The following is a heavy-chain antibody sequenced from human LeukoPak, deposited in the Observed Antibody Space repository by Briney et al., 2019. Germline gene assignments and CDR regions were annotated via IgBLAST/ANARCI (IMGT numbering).Heavy chain of an antibody. CDR2: ISSSSSYI. CDR3: ARGTGSGYSVDY. D-gene: IGHD3-3*01. CDR1: GFTFSSYS. Sequence: PGGSLRLSCAASGFTFSSYSMNWVRQAPGKGLEWVSSISSSSSYIYYADSVKGRFTISRDNAKNSLYLQMNGLRAEDTAVYYCARGTGSGYSVDYWGQGTLVTVSS. V-gene: IGHV3-21*01. J-gene: IGHJ4*02.